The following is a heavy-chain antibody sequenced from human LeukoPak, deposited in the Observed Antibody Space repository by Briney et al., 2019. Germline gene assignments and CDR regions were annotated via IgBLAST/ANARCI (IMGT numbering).Heavy chain of an antibody. J-gene: IGHJ5*02. CDR2: INKDGTNT. D-gene: IGHD2-2*02. CDR1: GFSFRHYW. CDR3: ARDPDCDSTSCYIGPYNWFDP. V-gene: IGHV3-74*01. Sequence: GGSLRLSCAASGFSFRHYWMHWVRQAPGKGLVWVSRINKDGTNTNYADSVKGRFTISRDNAKNTLYLQMNSLRAEDTAVYYCARDPDCDSTSCYIGPYNWFDPWGQGTLVTVSS.